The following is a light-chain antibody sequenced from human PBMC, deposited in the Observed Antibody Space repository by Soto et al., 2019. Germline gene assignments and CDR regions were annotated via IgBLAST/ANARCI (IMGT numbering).Light chain of an antibody. Sequence: EIVLTQSPATLSLSPGDRATLSCRASQSVTDNYLAWYQQKPGQAPRLVISGASSRTSGIPDRFSAGGSGTDFTLTISRLEPEDFAVYYCQQYTRAPLTFGQGTKVDIK. CDR2: GAS. V-gene: IGKV3-20*01. CDR3: QQYTRAPLT. J-gene: IGKJ1*01. CDR1: QSVTDNY.